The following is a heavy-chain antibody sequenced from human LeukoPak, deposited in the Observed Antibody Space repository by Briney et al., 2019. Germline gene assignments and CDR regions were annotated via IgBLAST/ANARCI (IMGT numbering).Heavy chain of an antibody. CDR1: GGSFSSYY. V-gene: IGHV4-34*01. J-gene: IGHJ4*02. CDR2: INHSGGT. Sequence: SETLSLTCAVYGGSFSSYYWGWIRQPPGKGLEWIGEINHSGGTNYNPSLKSRVTISVDTPKNQFSLKLSSVTAADTAVYYCASERRYSSGRWDYYFNYWGQGTLVTVSS. D-gene: IGHD6-19*01. CDR3: ASERRYSSGRWDYYFNY.